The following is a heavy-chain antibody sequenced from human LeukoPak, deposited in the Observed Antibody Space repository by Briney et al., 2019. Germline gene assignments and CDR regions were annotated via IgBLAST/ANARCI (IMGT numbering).Heavy chain of an antibody. CDR3: ARRLYYFDY. V-gene: IGHV4-39*01. Sequence: SETLSLTCTVSGGSISSSSFYWGWIRQPPGRGLEWIGTIYYSGSTYYNPSLKSRVTISVDTSKNQFSLMLSSVTAADTAVYYCARRLYYFDYWGQGTLVTVSS. CDR2: IYYSGST. J-gene: IGHJ4*02. CDR1: GGSISSSSFY.